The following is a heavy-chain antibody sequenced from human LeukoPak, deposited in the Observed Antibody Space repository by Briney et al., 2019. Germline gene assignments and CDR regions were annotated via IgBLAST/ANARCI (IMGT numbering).Heavy chain of an antibody. J-gene: IGHJ4*02. Sequence: GGSLRLSCAASGFTFDDYAMHWVRQAPGKGLEWVSGISWNSGSIGYADSVKGRFTISRDNAKNSLYLQMNSLRAEDTAVYYCAGGGGKFDYWGQGTLVTVSS. D-gene: IGHD4-23*01. CDR1: GFTFDDYA. CDR2: ISWNSGSI. CDR3: AGGGGKFDY. V-gene: IGHV3-9*01.